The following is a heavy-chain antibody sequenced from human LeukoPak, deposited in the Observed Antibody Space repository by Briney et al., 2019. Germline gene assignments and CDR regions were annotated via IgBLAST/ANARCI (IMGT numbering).Heavy chain of an antibody. CDR1: GFTFSSYW. D-gene: IGHD2-15*01. J-gene: IGHJ5*02. CDR2: IKQDGSDK. CDR3: ARVLGVVVVAATPRGWFDP. V-gene: IGHV3-7*05. Sequence: PGGSLRLSCAASGFTFSSYWMSWVRQAPGKGLEWVANIKQDGSDKYYVDSVKGRFTISRDNAKNSLYLPMNSLRAEDTAVYYCARVLGVVVVAATPRGWFDPWGQGTLVTVSS.